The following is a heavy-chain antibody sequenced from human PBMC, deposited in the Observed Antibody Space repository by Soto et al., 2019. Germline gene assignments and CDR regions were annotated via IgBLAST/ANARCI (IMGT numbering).Heavy chain of an antibody. CDR3: ARGHYYDSSGYSSFDY. D-gene: IGHD3-22*01. Sequence: QVQLVQSGAEVKKPGASVKVSCKASGYTFTSYGISWVRQAPGQGLGWWGWISAYNGNTNYAQKLQGRVTMTTDTSTSTAYMELRSLRSDDTAVYYCARGHYYDSSGYSSFDYWGQGTLVTVSS. CDR2: ISAYNGNT. V-gene: IGHV1-18*01. CDR1: GYTFTSYG. J-gene: IGHJ4*02.